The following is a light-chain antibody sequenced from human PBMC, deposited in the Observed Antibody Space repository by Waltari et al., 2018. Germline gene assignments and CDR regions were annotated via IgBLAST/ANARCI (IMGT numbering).Light chain of an antibody. V-gene: IGLV2-11*01. Sequence: QAALTPPRPVSGSPGQSVTIPCPGTKSAIGPFNYLSWYQQHPGTAPKLMIYEVTKRPSGVSDRFSGSKSGNTASLTISGLQAEDEAEYYCCSYADSYIFLFGGGTRLTVL. CDR3: CSYADSYIFL. J-gene: IGLJ2*01. CDR1: KSAIGPFNY. CDR2: EVT.